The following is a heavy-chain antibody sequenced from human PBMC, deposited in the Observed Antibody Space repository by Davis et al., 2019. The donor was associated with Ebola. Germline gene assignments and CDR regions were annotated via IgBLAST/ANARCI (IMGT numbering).Heavy chain of an antibody. CDR3: AREDRIAARPGEFDF. J-gene: IGHJ5*01. CDR1: IYSISDGFY. Sequence: SETLSLTCSVSIYSISDGFYWAWIRQPPGKGLEWIGSIYRSGNTYYNPSLRSRATISVDTSKNQFSLRLSFAVTAADTAMYYCAREDRIAARPGEFDFWGQGTLVTVPS. CDR2: IYRSGNT. V-gene: IGHV4-38-2*02. D-gene: IGHD6-6*01.